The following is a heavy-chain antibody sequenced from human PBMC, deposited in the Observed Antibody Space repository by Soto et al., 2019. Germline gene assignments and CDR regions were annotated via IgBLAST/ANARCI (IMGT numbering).Heavy chain of an antibody. D-gene: IGHD2-2*01. CDR1: GFTVSSNY. CDR3: ARVRCSSTSCYQDYYMDV. J-gene: IGHJ6*03. CDR2: IYSGGST. V-gene: IGHV3-66*01. Sequence: GGSLRLSCAASGFTVSSNYMSWVRQAPGKGLEWVSVIYSGGSTYYADSVKGRFTISRDNSKNTLYLQMNSLRAEDTAVYYCARVRCSSTSCYQDYYMDVWGKGTTVTVSS.